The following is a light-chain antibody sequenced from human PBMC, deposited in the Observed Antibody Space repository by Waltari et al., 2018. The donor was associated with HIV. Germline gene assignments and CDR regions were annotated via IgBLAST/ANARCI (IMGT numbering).Light chain of an antibody. J-gene: IGKJ3*01. CDR2: RAS. CDR1: QNIGTY. V-gene: IGKV1-39*01. CDR3: QQSFSSPT. Sequence: DIQMTQSPPALSASVGDRVIITCRASQNIGTYLNWYQQRPGEAPKVLIYRASTLQSGVSSRFSGSGSGTEFTLTITSLQSEDFATYICQQSFSSPTFGPGTKLDIK.